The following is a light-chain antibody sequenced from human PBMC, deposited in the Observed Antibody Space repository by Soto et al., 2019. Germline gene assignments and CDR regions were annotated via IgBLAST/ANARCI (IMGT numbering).Light chain of an antibody. Sequence: DIQMTQSPFSLSASVGDIVTITCRASQAISNSLAWYQQKPGKVPKLLIYAASTLRSGVPSRFSGSGSGTDFTLTISGLQPEDVASYYCQKYNSAPLTFGGGT. V-gene: IGKV1-27*01. J-gene: IGKJ4*01. CDR2: AAS. CDR1: QAISNS. CDR3: QKYNSAPLT.